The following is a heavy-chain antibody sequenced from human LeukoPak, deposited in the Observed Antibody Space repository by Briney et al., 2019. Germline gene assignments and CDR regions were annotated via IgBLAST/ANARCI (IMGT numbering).Heavy chain of an antibody. Sequence: GASVKVSCKASGYTFANYYMHWVRQAPGQGLEWMGMINPSGGRTTYAQKFQGRVTMTRDTSTSTLYMELSSLRSEDTAVYYCARAGTVVAALDYWGQGTLVTVSS. CDR1: GYTFANYY. V-gene: IGHV1-46*01. J-gene: IGHJ4*02. CDR2: INPSGGRT. CDR3: ARAGTVVAALDY. D-gene: IGHD2-15*01.